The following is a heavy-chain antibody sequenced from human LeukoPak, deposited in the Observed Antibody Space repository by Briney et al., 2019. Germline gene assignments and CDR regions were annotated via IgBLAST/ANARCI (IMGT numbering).Heavy chain of an antibody. CDR3: ARSPCGDCSRQYYFDY. J-gene: IGHJ4*02. V-gene: IGHV4-39*01. CDR1: GGSISSSSHY. D-gene: IGHD2-21*02. CDR2: IYYREYT. Sequence: SETLSLTCTVSGGSISSSSHYWGWVRQPPGKGLEWIASIYYREYTYYSPSLRSRVSISVDASKNQFSLRLSSVTAADTAVYYCARSPCGDCSRQYYFDYWGQGTLVTVSS.